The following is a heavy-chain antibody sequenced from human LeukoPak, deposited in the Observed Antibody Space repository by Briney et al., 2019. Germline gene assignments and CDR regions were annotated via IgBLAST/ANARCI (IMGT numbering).Heavy chain of an antibody. CDR1: GYTFTGYY. D-gene: IGHD6-13*01. Sequence: ASVKVSCKASGYTFTGYYMHWVRQAPGQGLEWMGWINPNSGGTNYAQKFRGWVTMTRDTSISTAYMELSRLRSDDTAVYYCARDRTLVKQQLDPEDGMDVWGQGTTVTVSS. J-gene: IGHJ6*02. V-gene: IGHV1-2*04. CDR3: ARDRTLVKQQLDPEDGMDV. CDR2: INPNSGGT.